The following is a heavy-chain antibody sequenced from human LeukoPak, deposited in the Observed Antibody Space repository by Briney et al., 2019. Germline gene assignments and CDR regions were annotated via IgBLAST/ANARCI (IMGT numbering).Heavy chain of an antibody. CDR3: ARVNYYYDSSGYPYFDY. J-gene: IGHJ4*02. V-gene: IGHV1-46*01. CDR2: INPSGGST. Sequence: ASVKVSCKASGYTLTDYYMHWVRQAPGQGLEWMGIINPSGGSTSYAQKFQGRVTMTRDTSTSTVYMELSSLRSEDTAVYYCARVNYYYDSSGYPYFDYWGQGTLVTVSS. CDR1: GYTLTDYY. D-gene: IGHD3-22*01.